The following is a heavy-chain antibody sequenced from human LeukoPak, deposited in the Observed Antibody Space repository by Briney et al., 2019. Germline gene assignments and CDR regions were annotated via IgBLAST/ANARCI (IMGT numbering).Heavy chain of an antibody. V-gene: IGHV3-23*01. Sequence: GGSLRLSCAASGLTFSDYAMSWFRQAPGKGLEWVSGITSGFTPLYADSVKGRFTISRDNSKNTFHLQLYSLRAEDTAVYYCAKEYSDSRVADVFLEYWGQGTLVTVSS. CDR3: AKEYSDSRVADVFLEY. J-gene: IGHJ4*02. CDR2: ITSGFTP. CDR1: GLTFSDYA. D-gene: IGHD2-15*01.